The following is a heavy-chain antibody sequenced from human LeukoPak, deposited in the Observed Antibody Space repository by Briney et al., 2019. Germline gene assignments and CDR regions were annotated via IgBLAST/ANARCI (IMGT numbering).Heavy chain of an antibody. V-gene: IGHV3-21*01. CDR1: EFSVGSNY. CDR2: ISSSSSYI. Sequence: GGSLRLSCAASEFSVGSNYMTWVRQAPGKGLEWVSSISSSSSYIYYADSVKGRFTISRDNAKNSLYLQMNSLRAEDTAVYYCASSDAFYYFDYWGQGTLVTVSS. CDR3: ASSDAFYYFDY. J-gene: IGHJ4*02. D-gene: IGHD3/OR15-3a*01.